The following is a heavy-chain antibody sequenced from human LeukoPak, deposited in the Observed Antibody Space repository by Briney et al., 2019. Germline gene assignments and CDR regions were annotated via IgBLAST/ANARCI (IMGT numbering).Heavy chain of an antibody. V-gene: IGHV4-4*07. D-gene: IGHD3-10*01. J-gene: IGHJ5*02. CDR1: GGSISSYY. CDR2: IYTSGST. CDR3: ARVSGVPLINWFDP. Sequence: SETLSLTCTVSGGSISSYYWSWIRQPAGKGLEWIWRIYTSGSTNYNPSLRSRVTMSVDTSKNQFSLKLSSVTAADTAVYYCARVSGVPLINWFDPWGQGTLVTVSS.